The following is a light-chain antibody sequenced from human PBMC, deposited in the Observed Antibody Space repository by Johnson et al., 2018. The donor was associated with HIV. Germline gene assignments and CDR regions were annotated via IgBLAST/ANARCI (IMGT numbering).Light chain of an antibody. CDR3: GTWDRSLSAGGV. Sequence: QSVLTQPPSVSAAPGQKVTISCSGSSSNIGNNYVSWYQQLPGTAPKLLIYENNKRPSGISDRFSGSKSGTSATLGITGLQTGDEGDYYCGTWDRSLSAGGVFGTGTKVTVL. CDR2: ENN. J-gene: IGLJ1*01. CDR1: SSNIGNNY. V-gene: IGLV1-51*02.